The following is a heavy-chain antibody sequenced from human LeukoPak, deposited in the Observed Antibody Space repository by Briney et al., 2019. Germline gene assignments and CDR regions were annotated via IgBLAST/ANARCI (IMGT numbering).Heavy chain of an antibody. Sequence: VASVKVSCKASGGTFSSYAISWVRQAPGQGLEWMGGIIPIFGTANYAQKFQGRVTITADESTSTAYMELSSLRSEDTAAYYCARGNWNDVDYWGQGTLVTVSS. V-gene: IGHV1-69*13. CDR3: ARGNWNDVDY. CDR2: IIPIFGTA. CDR1: GGTFSSYA. J-gene: IGHJ4*02. D-gene: IGHD1-1*01.